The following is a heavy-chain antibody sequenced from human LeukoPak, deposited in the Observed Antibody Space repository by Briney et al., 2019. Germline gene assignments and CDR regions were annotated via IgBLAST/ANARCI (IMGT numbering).Heavy chain of an antibody. CDR2: ISSSSSTI. J-gene: IGHJ5*02. V-gene: IGHV3-48*04. D-gene: IGHD6-19*01. CDR1: GFTFSSYS. Sequence: GGSLRLSCAASGFTFSSYSMNWVRQAPGKGLEWVSYISSSSSTIYYADSVKGRFTISRDNAKNSLYQQMNSLRAEDTAVYYCARDLAVAGLHWFDPWGQGTLVTVSS. CDR3: ARDLAVAGLHWFDP.